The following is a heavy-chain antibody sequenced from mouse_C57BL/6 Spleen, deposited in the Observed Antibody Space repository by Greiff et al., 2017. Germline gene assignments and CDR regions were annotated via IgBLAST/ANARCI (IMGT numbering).Heavy chain of an antibody. CDR2: IYPGDGET. CDR1: GYAFSSSW. D-gene: IGHD2-3*01. CDR3: ARSDGYYGKACFAD. J-gene: IGHJ3*01. Sequence: QVQLKESGPELVKPGASETISCKASGYAFSSSWMNWVKQRPGKGLEWIGRIYPGDGETNYNGKFKGKATLTADKSSRTAYMQLSSLTSEDSAVYFCARSDGYYGKACFADRGQGNLATVSA. V-gene: IGHV1-82*01.